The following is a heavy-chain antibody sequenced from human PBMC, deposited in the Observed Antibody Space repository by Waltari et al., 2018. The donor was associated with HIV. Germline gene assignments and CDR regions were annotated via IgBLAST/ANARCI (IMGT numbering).Heavy chain of an antibody. CDR3: ARGPFYIAVAGNYWYFDL. Sequence: QVQLVQSGAEVKKPGASVKVSCKASGYTFTGYYMHWVRQAPGQGLEWMGWINPNSGGTNYAQKFQGRVTMTRDTSISTAYMELSRLRSDDTAVYYCARGPFYIAVAGNYWYFDLWGRGTLVTVSS. CDR1: GYTFTGYY. D-gene: IGHD6-19*01. CDR2: INPNSGGT. V-gene: IGHV1-2*02. J-gene: IGHJ2*01.